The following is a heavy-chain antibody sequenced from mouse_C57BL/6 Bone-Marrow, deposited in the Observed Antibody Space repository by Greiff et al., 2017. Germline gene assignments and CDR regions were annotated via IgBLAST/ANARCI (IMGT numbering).Heavy chain of an antibody. CDR3: GPGVTTPYYFDY. CDR1: GYSFTGYY. Sequence: EVQLQQSGPELVKPGASVKISCKASGYSFTGYYMNWVKQSPEKSLEWIGEINPSTGGTTYNQKFKAKATLTVDKSSSTAYMQLKSLTSEDSAVYYCGPGVTTPYYFDYWGQGTTLTVSS. D-gene: IGHD2-2*01. CDR2: INPSTGGT. V-gene: IGHV1-42*01. J-gene: IGHJ2*01.